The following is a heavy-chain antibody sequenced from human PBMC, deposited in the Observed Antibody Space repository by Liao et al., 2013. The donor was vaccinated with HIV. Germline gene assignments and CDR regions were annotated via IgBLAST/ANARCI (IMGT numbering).Heavy chain of an antibody. V-gene: IGHV4-34*01. CDR2: INHSGST. CDR3: ARVNTIFGVVKRIFDY. D-gene: IGHD3-3*01. Sequence: QVQLQQWGAGLLKPSETLSLTCAVYGGSFSDYYWSWIRQPPGKGLEWIGEINHSGSTNYNPSLKSRVTISVDSSKNQFSLKLGSVTAADTAVYYCARVNTIFGVVKRIFDYWGQGTLVTVSS. CDR1: GGSFSDYY. J-gene: IGHJ4*02.